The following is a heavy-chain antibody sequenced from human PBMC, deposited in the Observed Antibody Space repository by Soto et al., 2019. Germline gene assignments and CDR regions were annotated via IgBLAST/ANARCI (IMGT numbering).Heavy chain of an antibody. J-gene: IGHJ6*02. CDR1: GGTFRSYS. V-gene: IGHV1-69*01. Sequence: QVQLVQSGAEVKKPGSSVKVSCKASGGTFRSYSISWVRQAPGQGLEWMGGSIPIFDITNYAQKFQGRVTSTADESTSTAYMELSSLGSDDTAVYYCARPDEGGYSSNHHYYYALDVWGQGTTVTV. CDR2: SIPIFDIT. CDR3: ARPDEGGYSSNHHYYYALDV. D-gene: IGHD3-22*01.